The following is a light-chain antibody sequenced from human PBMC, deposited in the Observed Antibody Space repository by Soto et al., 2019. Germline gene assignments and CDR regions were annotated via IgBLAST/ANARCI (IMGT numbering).Light chain of an antibody. CDR2: GAS. V-gene: IGKV3-15*01. CDR1: QSVSNN. Sequence: EIVMTQSPATLSVSPGERATLSCRASQSVSNNVVWYQQKPGQAPRLLIYGASTRATGIPARFSGSGSGTEFTLTISSLQSEDFAIYYCQQYNNWPRTSGQGTKVEIK. J-gene: IGKJ1*01. CDR3: QQYNNWPRT.